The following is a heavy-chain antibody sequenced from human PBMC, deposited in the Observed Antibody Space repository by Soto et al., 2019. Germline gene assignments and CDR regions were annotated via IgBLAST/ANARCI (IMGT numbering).Heavy chain of an antibody. J-gene: IGHJ4*02. CDR2: IYYSGST. CDR1: GGSISSGGYY. V-gene: IGHV4-31*03. CDR3: ARGLRSHGDYVV. D-gene: IGHD4-17*01. Sequence: SETLSLTCTVSGGSISSGGYYWSWIRQHPGKGLEWIGYIYYSGSTYYNPSLKSRVTISVDTSKNQFSLKLSSVTAADTAVYYCARGLRSHGDYVVWGQGTLVTVSS.